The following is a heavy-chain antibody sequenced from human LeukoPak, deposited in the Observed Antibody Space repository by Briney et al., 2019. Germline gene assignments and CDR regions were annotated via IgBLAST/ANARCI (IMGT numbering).Heavy chain of an antibody. V-gene: IGHV4-34*01. J-gene: IGHJ6*04. CDR3: AAGCSPSNCYWSYYPDV. CDR1: GASFSGHH. CDR2: INHSGST. D-gene: IGHD2-8*02. Sequence: SETLSLTCAVYGASFSGHHWNWIRQPPGKGLEWIGEINHSGSTNYNPSLKSRVTISVDTSKKQFSLRLTSMTAADTAVYYCAAGCSPSNCYWSYYPDVWGEGTTVTVSS.